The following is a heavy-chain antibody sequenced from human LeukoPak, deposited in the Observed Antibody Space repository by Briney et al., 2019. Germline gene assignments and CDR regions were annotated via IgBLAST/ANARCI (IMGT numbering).Heavy chain of an antibody. D-gene: IGHD4-17*01. V-gene: IGHV4-38-2*02. Sequence: SETLSLTCTVSGSSISSGYYWDWIRQPPGKGLEWIGSVFHSATTYYNPSLQGRVTISVDTSKNQFSLNLSSVTAADTAVYYCARGRPTVTSDYWGQGTLVTVSS. CDR2: VFHSATT. J-gene: IGHJ4*02. CDR3: ARGRPTVTSDY. CDR1: GSSISSGYY.